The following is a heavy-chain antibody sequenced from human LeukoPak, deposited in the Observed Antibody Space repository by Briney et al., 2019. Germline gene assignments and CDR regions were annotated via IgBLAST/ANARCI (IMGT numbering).Heavy chain of an antibody. J-gene: IGHJ4*02. CDR3: AQPGYSYVGGYFDY. D-gene: IGHD5-18*01. CDR1: GGTFSSYA. Sequence: GSSVKVSCKASGGTFSSYAISWVRQAPGQGLEWMGGIIPIFGTANYAQKFQGRVTITTDESTSTAYMELSSLRSEDTAVYYCAQPGYSYVGGYFDYWGQGTLVTVSS. V-gene: IGHV1-69*05. CDR2: IIPIFGTA.